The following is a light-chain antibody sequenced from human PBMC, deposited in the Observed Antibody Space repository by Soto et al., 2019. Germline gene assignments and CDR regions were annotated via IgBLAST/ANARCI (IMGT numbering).Light chain of an antibody. CDR3: QSYDISLSGWV. CDR2: RDS. Sequence: QSVLTQPPSVSGAPGQTVTISCTGSSSNNGARYDVHWYRQLPGTAPKLLIYRDSNRPSGVPDRFSGSKSGTSASLAITGLQAEDEADYYCQSYDISLSGWVFGGGTKLTVL. V-gene: IGLV1-40*01. CDR1: SSNNGARYD. J-gene: IGLJ3*02.